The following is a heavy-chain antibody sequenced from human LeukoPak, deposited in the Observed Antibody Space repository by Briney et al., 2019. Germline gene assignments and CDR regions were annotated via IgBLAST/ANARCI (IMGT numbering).Heavy chain of an antibody. CDR2: ISGSGGST. J-gene: IGHJ4*02. CDR1: GFTFSSYA. D-gene: IGHD4-17*01. CDR3: AKLCDYGGYGRLGCY. V-gene: IGHV3-23*01. Sequence: GGSLRLSCAASGFTFSSYAMSWVRQAPGKGLEWVSAISGSGGSTYYADSVKGRFTISRDNSKNTLYLQMNSLRAEDTAVYYCAKLCDYGGYGRLGCYWGQGTLVTVSS.